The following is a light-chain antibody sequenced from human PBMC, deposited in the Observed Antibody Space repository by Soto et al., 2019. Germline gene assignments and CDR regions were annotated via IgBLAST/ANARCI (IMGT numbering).Light chain of an antibody. CDR2: LNSDGSH. CDR3: QTWGTGIRV. CDR1: SGHSSYA. V-gene: IGLV4-69*01. Sequence: QSVLTQSPSASASLGASGKLTCTLSSGHSSYAIAWHQQQPEKGPRYLMKLNSDGSHSKGDGIPDRFSGSSSGAERYLTISSLQSEDEADYYCQTWGTGIRVFGGGTTLTVL. J-gene: IGLJ3*02.